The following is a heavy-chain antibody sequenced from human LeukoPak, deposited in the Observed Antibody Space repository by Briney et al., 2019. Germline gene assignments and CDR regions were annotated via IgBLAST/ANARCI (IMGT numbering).Heavy chain of an antibody. Sequence: SQTLSLTCAISGDSVSSNSAAWSWIRQSPSRGLEWLGRTFFRSKWYNAYAVSVKSRITINSDTSKNQFSLQLNSVTPEDTAVYYCARDGSSSGDYFDHWGQGTLVTVSS. CDR1: GDSVSSNSAA. CDR3: ARDGSSSGDYFDH. CDR2: TFFRSKWYN. J-gene: IGHJ4*02. V-gene: IGHV6-1*01. D-gene: IGHD6-6*01.